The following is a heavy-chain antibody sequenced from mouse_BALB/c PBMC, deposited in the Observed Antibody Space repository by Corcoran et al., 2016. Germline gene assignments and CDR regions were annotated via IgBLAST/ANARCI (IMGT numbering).Heavy chain of an antibody. CDR1: GYSITSGYY. V-gene: IGHV3-6*02. Sequence: DVQLQESGPGIVKPSQSLSLTCPVTGYSITSGYYWNWIRQFPGNKLELMGYISYDGSNNYNPSLKNRISITRYTSKNQFFLKLNSVTTEDTATYYCARDGGRYWYFDVWGAGTTVTVSS. CDR2: ISYDGSN. CDR3: ARDGGRYWYFDV. J-gene: IGHJ1*01.